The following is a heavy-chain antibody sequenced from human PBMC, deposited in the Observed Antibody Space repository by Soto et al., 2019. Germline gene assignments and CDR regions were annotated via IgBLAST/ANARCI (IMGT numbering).Heavy chain of an antibody. CDR3: ARRGGGVVLTATTPFDY. J-gene: IGHJ4*02. CDR2: IYHSGST. V-gene: IGHV4-4*02. CDR1: SGSISTANW. Sequence: QVPLQESGPRLVRPSGTLSLTCTVSSGSISTANWWSWVRQPPGRGLECIGEIYHSGSTNYNLSLKSRVTLSVDKSKNQFSLRLSSVTAADTAMYYCARRGGGVVLTATTPFDYWGQGTLVTVSS. D-gene: IGHD2-21*02.